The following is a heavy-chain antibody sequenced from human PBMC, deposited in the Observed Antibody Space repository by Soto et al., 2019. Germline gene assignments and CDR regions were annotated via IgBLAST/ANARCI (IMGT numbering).Heavy chain of an antibody. J-gene: IGHJ4*02. CDR1: GGSISSGGYY. CDR3: ARARRAQDYYDSSGYPHY. D-gene: IGHD3-22*01. CDR2: IYYSGST. V-gene: IGHV4-31*03. Sequence: SETLSLTCTVSGGSISSGGYYWSWIRQHPGKGLEWIGYIYYSGSTYYNPSLKSRVTISVDTSKNQFSLKLSSVTAADTAVYYCARARRAQDYYDSSGYPHYWGQGTRVTVS.